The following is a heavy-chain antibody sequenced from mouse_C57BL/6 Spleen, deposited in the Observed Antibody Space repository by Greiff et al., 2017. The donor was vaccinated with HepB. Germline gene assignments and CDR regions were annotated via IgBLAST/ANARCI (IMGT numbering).Heavy chain of an antibody. D-gene: IGHD1-1*01. Sequence: EVKLVESGGGLVKPGGSLKLSCAASGFTFSDYGMHWVRQAPEKGLEWVAYISSGSSTIYYADTVKGRFTISRDNAKNTLFLQMTSLRSEDTAMYYCARRYYYGSNYFDYWGQGTTLTVSS. V-gene: IGHV5-17*01. CDR1: GFTFSDYG. J-gene: IGHJ2*01. CDR3: ARRYYYGSNYFDY. CDR2: ISSGSSTI.